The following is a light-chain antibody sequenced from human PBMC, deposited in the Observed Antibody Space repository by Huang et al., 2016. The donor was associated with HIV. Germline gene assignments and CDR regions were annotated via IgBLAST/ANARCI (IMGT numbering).Light chain of an antibody. CDR3: QQCYSTPYT. CDR2: AAS. CDR1: KSISSY. J-gene: IGKJ2*01. Sequence: DIQMTQSPSSLSASVGDRVTIAGRASKSISSYLNWYQQKPGKAPKLLSYAASSLQSGVPSRFGGSGSGTDFTLTISNLQPEDFATYYCQQCYSTPYTFGQGTKLEIK. V-gene: IGKV1-39*01.